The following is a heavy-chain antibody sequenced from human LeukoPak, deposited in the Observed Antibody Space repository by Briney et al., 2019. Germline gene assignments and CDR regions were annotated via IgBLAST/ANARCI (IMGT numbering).Heavy chain of an antibody. V-gene: IGHV4-59*08. CDR1: GGSITSYY. CDR2: IYYSGST. Sequence: SETLSLTCTISGGSITSYYWTWIRQPPGKGLEWIGYIYYSGSTNYNPSLKSRVTISVDTSKNQFSLKLSSMTAADTAVYYCARLPTYYYDSSGYYYVSGYFDYWGQGTLVTVSS. J-gene: IGHJ4*02. D-gene: IGHD3-22*01. CDR3: ARLPTYYYDSSGYYYVSGYFDY.